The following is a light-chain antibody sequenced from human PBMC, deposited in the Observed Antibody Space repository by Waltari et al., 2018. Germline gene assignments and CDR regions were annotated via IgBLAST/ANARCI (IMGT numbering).Light chain of an antibody. Sequence: QSALTQPASVSGSPGQSITISCTGTSSDVGTYNYVSWYQQNPGKAPKLLIYDFRYRPSGVAYRFSGSKSGNTASLTISGLQAEDEADYYCSSYITTNTLELFGGGTSLTVL. CDR1: SSDVGTYNY. CDR2: DFR. CDR3: SSYITTNTLEL. J-gene: IGLJ3*02. V-gene: IGLV2-14*03.